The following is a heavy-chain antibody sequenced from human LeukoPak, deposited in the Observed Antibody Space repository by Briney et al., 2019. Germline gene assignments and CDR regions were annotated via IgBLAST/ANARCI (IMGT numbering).Heavy chain of an antibody. D-gene: IGHD1-26*01. CDR2: IHTSGSS. V-gene: IGHV4-4*09. Sequence: SETLSLTCTVSGGSISGDYWSWIRQPPGKGLGWIGYIHTSGSSNYNPSLKSRVTISVDTSNNHFSLKLSSVTAADTAVYYCARHPYSGSYGGNNWFDPWGQGTLVTVSS. CDR1: GGSISGDY. J-gene: IGHJ5*02. CDR3: ARHPYSGSYGGNNWFDP.